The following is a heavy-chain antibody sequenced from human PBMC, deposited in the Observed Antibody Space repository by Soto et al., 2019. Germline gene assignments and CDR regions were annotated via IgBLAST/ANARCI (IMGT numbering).Heavy chain of an antibody. Sequence: PGGSLRLSCAASGFTFSNAWMNWVRQAPGKGLEWVGRIKSKTDGGTTDYAAPVKGRFTISRDDSKNTLYLQMNSLKTEDTAVYYCTTVNDFWSGYYGHYYYGMDVWGQGTTVTVSS. CDR1: GFTFSNAW. CDR3: TTVNDFWSGYYGHYYYGMDV. D-gene: IGHD3-3*01. V-gene: IGHV3-15*07. CDR2: IKSKTDGGTT. J-gene: IGHJ6*02.